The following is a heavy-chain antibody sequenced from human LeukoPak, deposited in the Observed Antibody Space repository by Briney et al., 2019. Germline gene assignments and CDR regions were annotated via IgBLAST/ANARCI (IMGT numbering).Heavy chain of an antibody. J-gene: IGHJ4*02. V-gene: IGHV3-9*01. D-gene: IGHD6-19*01. Sequence: GGSLRLSCAASGFTFDDYGMHWVRQVPGKGLEWVSGISWNSGSIGYADSVKGRFTISRDNAKNSLYLQMNSLRAEDTALYYCAKDSTAVAGLDFDYWGQGTLVTVSS. CDR2: ISWNSGSI. CDR1: GFTFDDYG. CDR3: AKDSTAVAGLDFDY.